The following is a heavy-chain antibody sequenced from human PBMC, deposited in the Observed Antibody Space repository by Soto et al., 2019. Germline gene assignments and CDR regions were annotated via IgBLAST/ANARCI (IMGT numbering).Heavy chain of an antibody. J-gene: IGHJ5*02. D-gene: IGHD6-19*01. V-gene: IGHV4-39*01. CDR3: ARLAVVGTVWFAP. CDR1: GGSISSSSYY. CDR2: IYYSGST. Sequence: SETLSLTCTVSGGSISSSSYYWGWIRQPPGKGLEWIGSIYYSGSTYYNPSLKSRVTISVDTSKNQFSLKLSSVTAADTAVYYWARLAVVGTVWFAPWGQGPLVPV.